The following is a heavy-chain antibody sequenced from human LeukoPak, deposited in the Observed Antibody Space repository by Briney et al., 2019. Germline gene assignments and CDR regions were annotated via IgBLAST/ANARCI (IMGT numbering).Heavy chain of an antibody. CDR1: GGTFSSYA. Sequence: GASVKVSCKASGGTFSSYAISWVRQASGQGLEWMGRIIPILGIANYAQKFQGRVAITADKSTSTAYMELSSLRSEDTAVYYCARDGVNWGLKDAFDIWAKGQWSPSLQ. CDR2: IIPILGIA. CDR3: ARDGVNWGLKDAFDI. J-gene: IGHJ3*02. V-gene: IGHV1-69*04. D-gene: IGHD7-27*01.